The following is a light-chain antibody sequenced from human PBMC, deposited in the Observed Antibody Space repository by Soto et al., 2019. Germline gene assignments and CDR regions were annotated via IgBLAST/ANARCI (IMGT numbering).Light chain of an antibody. Sequence: QSALTQPTSVSGSPGQSITISCTGNHNDIGTYDYVSWYQQHPGRAPRLLIHGVTTRPSGISGRFSASKSGLTASLTISGLQPEDEANYYCCSYAGSHTFVIFGGGTKVTVL. CDR3: CSYAGSHTFVI. CDR2: GVT. J-gene: IGLJ2*01. V-gene: IGLV2-14*03. CDR1: HNDIGTYDY.